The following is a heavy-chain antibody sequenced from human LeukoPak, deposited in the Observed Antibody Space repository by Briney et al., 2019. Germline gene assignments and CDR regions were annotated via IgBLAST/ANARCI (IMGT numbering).Heavy chain of an antibody. CDR3: ARANIVVVTAIQKSCYFDY. Sequence: GGSLRLSCAASGFTFSDYYMSWIRQAPGKGLEWVSYISSSSGYTNYADSVKGRFTISRDNAKNSLYLQMNSLRAEDTAVYYCARANIVVVTAIQKSCYFDYWGQGTLVTVSS. V-gene: IGHV3-11*06. D-gene: IGHD2-21*02. CDR1: GFTFSDYY. CDR2: ISSSSGYT. J-gene: IGHJ4*02.